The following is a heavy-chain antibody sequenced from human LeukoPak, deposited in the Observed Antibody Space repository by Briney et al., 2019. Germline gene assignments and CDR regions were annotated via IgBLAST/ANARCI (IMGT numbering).Heavy chain of an antibody. J-gene: IGHJ5*02. CDR1: GYNFPNHW. CDR3: ARHGGGRDNWFDP. Sequence: GESLKISCKGSGYNFPNHWIGWVRQMPGKGLEWKGIIYPGDSDTRYSPSFQGQVTISSDKSISTAYLQWSSLKASDTAVYYCARHGGGRDNWFDPWGQGTLVTVSS. D-gene: IGHD2-15*01. CDR2: IYPGDSDT. V-gene: IGHV5-51*01.